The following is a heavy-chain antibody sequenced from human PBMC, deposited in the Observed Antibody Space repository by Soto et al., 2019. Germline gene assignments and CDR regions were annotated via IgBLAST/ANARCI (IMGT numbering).Heavy chain of an antibody. Sequence: ASVKVSCKASGDTFTSYAMHWVRQAPGQRLEWMGLINASDGNTKYSQKFQGRVTMTRDTSTSTVYMELSSLRSEDTAVYYCARGYCSGGSCYGLSYWGQGTLVTVSS. D-gene: IGHD2-15*01. CDR3: ARGYCSGGSCYGLSY. J-gene: IGHJ4*02. V-gene: IGHV1-3*01. CDR1: GDTFTSYA. CDR2: INASDGNT.